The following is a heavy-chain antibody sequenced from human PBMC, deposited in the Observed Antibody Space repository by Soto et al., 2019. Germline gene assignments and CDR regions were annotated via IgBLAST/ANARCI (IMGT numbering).Heavy chain of an antibody. Sequence: SETLSLTCAVYGGSFSGYYWSWIRQPPGKGLEWIGEINHSGSTNYNPSLKSRVTISVDTSKNQFSLKLSSVTAADTAVYYCARGSERIAASATIRPSGFDPWGQGTLVTVSS. CDR1: GGSFSGYY. D-gene: IGHD6-13*01. CDR3: ARGSERIAASATIRPSGFDP. V-gene: IGHV4-34*01. J-gene: IGHJ5*02. CDR2: INHSGST.